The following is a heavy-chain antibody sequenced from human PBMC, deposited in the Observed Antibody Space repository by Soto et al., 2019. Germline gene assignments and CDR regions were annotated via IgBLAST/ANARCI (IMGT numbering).Heavy chain of an antibody. J-gene: IGHJ4*02. CDR1: GYTFTVYY. CDR2: INPKSGGT. D-gene: IGHD1-26*01. Sequence: QVQLVQSGAEVKKPGASVNVSCKASGYTFTVYYMHWVRQAPGQGLEWMGWINPKSGGTMYPQKFQGRVTMSWDTSISTAYMAVTRLRSDYTAVYYCARDLAKGGGSAGFDYWGQGTLVTVSS. CDR3: ARDLAKGGGSAGFDY. V-gene: IGHV1-2*02.